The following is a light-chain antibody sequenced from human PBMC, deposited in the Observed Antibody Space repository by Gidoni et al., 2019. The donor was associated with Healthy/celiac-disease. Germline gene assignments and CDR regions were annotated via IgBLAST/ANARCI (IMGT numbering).Light chain of an antibody. CDR1: QSISSY. CDR2: AAS. CDR3: QQSYSTPRT. V-gene: IGKV1-39*01. Sequence: DIQMTPSPSSLSASVGDRVTITCRASQSISSYLNWYQQKPGKAPKLLIYAASSLQSGVPSRFSGSGSGTDLTLTISSLQPEDFATYYCQQSYSTPRTFGQGTKLEIK. J-gene: IGKJ2*01.